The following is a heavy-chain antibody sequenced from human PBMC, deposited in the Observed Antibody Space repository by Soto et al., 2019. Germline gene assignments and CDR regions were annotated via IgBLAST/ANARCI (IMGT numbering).Heavy chain of an antibody. J-gene: IGHJ5*02. D-gene: IGHD6-6*01. Sequence: RRLSCAASGFTFSSYAMHWVRQAPGKGLEWVAVISYDGSNKYYAYSVKGRFTISRDNSKNTLYLQMNSRRAEDTAVYYCARAVRAARLYNWCDPWGQGTRVSVAS. CDR3: ARAVRAARLYNWCDP. V-gene: IGHV3-30-3*01. CDR1: GFTFSSYA. CDR2: ISYDGSNK.